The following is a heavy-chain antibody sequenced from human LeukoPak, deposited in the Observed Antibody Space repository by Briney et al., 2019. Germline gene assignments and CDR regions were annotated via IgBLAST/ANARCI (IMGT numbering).Heavy chain of an antibody. Sequence: GGSLRLSCATSGFTFMNYAMSWVRQAPGKGLEWVSGISGSGGSTYYADSLKGRFTISRDNSKDTLYVQMNSLRAEDTAVYYCASYSSGPSYYFDYWGQGTLVTVSS. J-gene: IGHJ4*02. D-gene: IGHD3-22*01. CDR1: GFTFMNYA. V-gene: IGHV3-23*01. CDR3: ASYSSGPSYYFDY. CDR2: ISGSGGST.